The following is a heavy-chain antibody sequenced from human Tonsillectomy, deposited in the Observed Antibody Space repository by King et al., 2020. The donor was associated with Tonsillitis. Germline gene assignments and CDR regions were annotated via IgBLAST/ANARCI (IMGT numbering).Heavy chain of an antibody. Sequence: VQLQQWCAGLLKPSDTLSLTCAVYCGPFSDYYCSWIRQPPGKGLEWIGHINHSGNTNSNPSLKSRVTMSVDTSTNQVSVRLSSVTAADTAVYYCARVSGSYGGGFDSWGQGTLVTVSS. CDR1: CGPFSDYY. CDR3: ARVSGSYGGGFDS. J-gene: IGHJ4*02. CDR2: INHSGNT. D-gene: IGHD1-26*01. V-gene: IGHV4-34*01.